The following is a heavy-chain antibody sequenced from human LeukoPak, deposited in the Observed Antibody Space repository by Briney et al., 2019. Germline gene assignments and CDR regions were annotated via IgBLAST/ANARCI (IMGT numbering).Heavy chain of an antibody. CDR3: AGGYSGSFLYYYYYMDV. CDR1: GYTFTSYD. CDR2: MNPNSGNT. D-gene: IGHD1-26*01. J-gene: IGHJ6*03. V-gene: IGHV1-8*01. Sequence: ASVKVSCKASGYTFTSYDINWVRQATGQGLEWMGWMNPNSGNTGYAQKFQGRVTMTRNTSISTAYMELSSLRSEDTAVYYCAGGYSGSFLYYYYYMDVWGKGTTVTISS.